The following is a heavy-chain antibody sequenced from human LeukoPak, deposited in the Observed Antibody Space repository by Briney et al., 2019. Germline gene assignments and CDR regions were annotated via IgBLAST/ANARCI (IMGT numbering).Heavy chain of an antibody. V-gene: IGHV3-23*01. J-gene: IGHJ4*02. D-gene: IGHD3-22*01. CDR1: GFTFSSYA. CDR2: ITGSGFRT. Sequence: GGSLRLSCAASGFTFSSYAMSWVRQAPGKGLEWVSAITGSGFRTFYADSVMGRFTISRDNSKSTLYLQMNSLRAEDTAVYYCAKFYDSGGYSLLNSWGQGTLVTVSS. CDR3: AKFYDSGGYSLLNS.